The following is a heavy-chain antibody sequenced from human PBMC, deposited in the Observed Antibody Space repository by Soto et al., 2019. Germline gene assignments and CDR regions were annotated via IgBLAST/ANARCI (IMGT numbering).Heavy chain of an antibody. CDR2: IIPIFGTA. CDR1: GGTFSSYA. Sequence: QVQLVQSGAEVKKPGSSVKVSCKASGGTFSSYAISWVRQAPGQGLEWMGGIIPIFGTANYAQKFQGRVTITADESTRTAYMELRSLRSEDTAVYYCARCSVGGGDYGPAYYFDYWGQGTLVTVSS. CDR3: ARCSVGGGDYGPAYYFDY. J-gene: IGHJ4*02. V-gene: IGHV1-69*01. D-gene: IGHD4-17*01.